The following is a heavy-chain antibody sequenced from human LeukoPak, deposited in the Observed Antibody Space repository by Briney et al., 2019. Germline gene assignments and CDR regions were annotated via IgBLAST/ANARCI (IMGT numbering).Heavy chain of an antibody. V-gene: IGHV4-59*08. CDR1: GGSISSYY. D-gene: IGHD2-15*01. CDR3: AGAPVRYCSGGICDSSLDV. Sequence: SETLSLTCTGSGGSISSYYWSWARQPPGKGLEWIGYIYYSGSTNYNPSLKSRVTISVDTSKNQFSLKLSSVTAADTAVYYCAGAPVRYCSGGICDSSLDVWGQGTTVTVSS. CDR2: IYYSGST. J-gene: IGHJ6*02.